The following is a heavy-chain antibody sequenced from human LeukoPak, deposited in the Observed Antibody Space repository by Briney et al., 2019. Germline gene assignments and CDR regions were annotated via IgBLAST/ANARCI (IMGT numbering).Heavy chain of an antibody. CDR1: GFTFSSYA. CDR2: ISGSGGST. V-gene: IGHV3-23*01. CDR3: AKAYSGYDYSFDN. J-gene: IGHJ4*02. Sequence: GGSLRLSCAASGFTFSSYAMSWVRQAPGKGLEWVSTISGSGGSTYYADSVKGRFTISRDNSKNTLDLQMNSLRAEDTAVYYCAKAYSGYDYSFDNWGQGTLVTVSS. D-gene: IGHD5-12*01.